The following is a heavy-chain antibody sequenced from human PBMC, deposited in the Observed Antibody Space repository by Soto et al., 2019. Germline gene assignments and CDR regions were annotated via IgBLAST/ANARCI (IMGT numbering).Heavy chain of an antibody. CDR1: GGSISTVDYW. CDR2: IYDGGRT. Sequence: QVQLQESGPGLVKPSQTLSLTCTVSGGSISTVDYWWSWIRQSPDMGLEWIGHIYDGGRTYNNPSRERRGTKSVDTSKSQRSLTLSSVSAADTAVYYCARGPSGDKVDSWGQGTLVTVSS. V-gene: IGHV4-30-4*01. CDR3: ARGPSGDKVDS. D-gene: IGHD7-27*01. J-gene: IGHJ4*02.